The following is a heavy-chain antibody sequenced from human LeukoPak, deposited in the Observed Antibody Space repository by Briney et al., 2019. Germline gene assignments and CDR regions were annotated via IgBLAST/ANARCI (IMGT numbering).Heavy chain of an antibody. CDR1: GFTFGTYS. CDR2: INGDGDNT. V-gene: IGHV3-64*01. D-gene: IGHD5-12*01. J-gene: IGHJ4*02. CDR3: ARVNGGYDY. Sequence: GGSLRLSCAASGFTFGTYSMHWVRQAPGKGLEYVSAINGDGDNTFYANSVMGRFTISRDNSKNTLYLQMGSLRPEDMAVYYCARVNGGYDYWGQGTLVTVSS.